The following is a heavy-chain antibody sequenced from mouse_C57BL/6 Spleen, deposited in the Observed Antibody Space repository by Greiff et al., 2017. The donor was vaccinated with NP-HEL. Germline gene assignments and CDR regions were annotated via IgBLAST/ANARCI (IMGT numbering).Heavy chain of an antibody. J-gene: IGHJ1*03. CDR1: GYTFTDYN. D-gene: IGHD2-4*01. V-gene: IGHV1-18*01. Sequence: VQLQQSGPELVKPGASVKIPCKASGYTFTDYNMDWVKQSHGKSLEWIGDINPNNGGTIYNQKFKGKATLTVDKSSSTAYMELRSLTSEDTAVYYCARKDDDVNWYFDVWGTGTTVTVSS. CDR2: INPNNGGT. CDR3: ARKDDDVNWYFDV.